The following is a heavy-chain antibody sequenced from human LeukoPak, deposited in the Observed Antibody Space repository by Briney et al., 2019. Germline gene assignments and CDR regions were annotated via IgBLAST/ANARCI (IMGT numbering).Heavy chain of an antibody. CDR3: ARDQGAWYYDSSGYHY. Sequence: GGSLRLSCAASGLTFSNYGMHWVRQAPGKGLEWVAFTHYDGSIKYYADSVKGRFTISRDNSKNTLYLQMNSLRAEDTAVYYCARDQGAWYYDSSGYHYWGQGTLVTVSS. CDR1: GLTFSNYG. V-gene: IGHV3-30*02. J-gene: IGHJ4*02. CDR2: THYDGSIK. D-gene: IGHD3-22*01.